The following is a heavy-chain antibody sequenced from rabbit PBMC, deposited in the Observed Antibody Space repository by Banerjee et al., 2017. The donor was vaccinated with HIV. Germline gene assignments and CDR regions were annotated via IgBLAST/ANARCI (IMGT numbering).Heavy chain of an antibody. Sequence: QEQLEESGGDLVKPEGSLTLTCTASGFTLISYYYMCWVRQAPGKGLEWIACIYAGSSGSSGSTYYASWAKGRFTISKTSSTTVTLQMTSLTAADTATYFCARDLAGVIGWNFNLWGQGTLVTVS. CDR1: GFTLISYYY. CDR3: ARDLAGVIGWNFNL. V-gene: IGHV1S45*01. D-gene: IGHD4-1*01. CDR2: IYAGSSGSSGST. J-gene: IGHJ4*01.